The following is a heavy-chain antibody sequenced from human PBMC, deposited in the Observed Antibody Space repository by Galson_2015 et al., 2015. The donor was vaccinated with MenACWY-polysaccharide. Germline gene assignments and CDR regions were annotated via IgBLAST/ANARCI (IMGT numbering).Heavy chain of an antibody. V-gene: IGHV3-21*06. CDR1: GFTFSSYS. J-gene: IGHJ4*02. CDR2: ISGKSNHI. CDR3: AKDQRWNLPDY. Sequence: SLRLSCAASGFTFSSYSMHWVRQAPRKGLEWVSSISGKSNHIYYTDSVKGRFTISRDNAKNSLFLQMNSPGVEDTAVYYRAKDQRWNLPDYWGQGILVTVSS. D-gene: IGHD1-7*01.